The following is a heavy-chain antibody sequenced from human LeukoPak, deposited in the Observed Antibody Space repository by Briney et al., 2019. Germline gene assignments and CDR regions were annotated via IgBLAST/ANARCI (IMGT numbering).Heavy chain of an antibody. J-gene: IGHJ3*02. CDR3: AKDLSRASDAFDI. CDR1: GFTFSSYG. Sequence: GGSLRLSCAASGFTFSSYGMHWVRQAPGKGLEWVAVISYDGSNKYYADSVKGRFTSSRDNSKNTLYLQMNSLRAEDTAVYYCAKDLSRASDAFDIWGQGTMVTVSS. V-gene: IGHV3-30*18. CDR2: ISYDGSNK. D-gene: IGHD6-6*01.